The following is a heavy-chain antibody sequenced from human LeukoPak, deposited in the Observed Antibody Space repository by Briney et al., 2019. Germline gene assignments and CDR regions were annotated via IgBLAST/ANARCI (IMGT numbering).Heavy chain of an antibody. V-gene: IGHV4-61*02. D-gene: IGHD3-10*01. CDR3: ARVPYYYGSGSYRTAYYYYYMDV. CDR2: IYTSGST. CDR1: GVSISSGSYY. J-gene: IGHJ6*03. Sequence: PSETLSLTCTVSGVSISSGSYYWSWIRQPAGKGLERIGRIYTSGSTNYNPSLKSRVTISVDTSKNQFSLKLSSVTAADTAVYYCARVPYYYGSGSYRTAYYYYYMDVWGKGTTVTVSS.